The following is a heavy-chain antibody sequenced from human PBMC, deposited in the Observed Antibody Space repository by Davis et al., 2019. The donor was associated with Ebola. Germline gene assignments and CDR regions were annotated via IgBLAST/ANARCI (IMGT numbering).Heavy chain of an antibody. D-gene: IGHD4-17*01. Sequence: MPSETLSLTCTVSGGSISSYYWSWIRQPPGKGLEWIGYIYYSGSTNYNTSLKSRVTISVDTSKNPFSLKLSSVTAADTALYYCARPLDYGDYGGFDYWGQGTLVTVSS. CDR1: GGSISSYY. CDR3: ARPLDYGDYGGFDY. V-gene: IGHV4-59*08. J-gene: IGHJ4*02. CDR2: IYYSGST.